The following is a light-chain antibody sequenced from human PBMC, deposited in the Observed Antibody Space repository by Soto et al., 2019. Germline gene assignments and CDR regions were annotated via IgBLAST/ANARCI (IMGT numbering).Light chain of an antibody. Sequence: EIVMTQSPATLSVSPGERATISCRASQSVGSNLAWYQQKPGQAPRLLIYGASTRATGIPARFSGSGSGTEFTLTISSMQSEDFAIYFCQQYNNWPPDRTFGQGTKVEIK. CDR3: QQYNNWPPDRT. V-gene: IGKV3-15*01. CDR1: QSVGSN. CDR2: GAS. J-gene: IGKJ1*01.